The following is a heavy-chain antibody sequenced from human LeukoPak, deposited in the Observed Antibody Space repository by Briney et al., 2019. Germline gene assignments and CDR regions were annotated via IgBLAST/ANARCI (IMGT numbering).Heavy chain of an antibody. J-gene: IGHJ4*02. CDR2: IKSKTDGGTT. Sequence: PGGSLRLSCAASGFTFSNAWMSWVRQAPGKGLEWVGRIKSKTDGGTTDYAAPVKGRFTISRDDSKNTLYLQMNSLKTEDTAVHYCTTDLDYYEREYFDYWGQGTLVTVSS. CDR3: TTDLDYYEREYFDY. V-gene: IGHV3-15*01. D-gene: IGHD3-22*01. CDR1: GFTFSNAW.